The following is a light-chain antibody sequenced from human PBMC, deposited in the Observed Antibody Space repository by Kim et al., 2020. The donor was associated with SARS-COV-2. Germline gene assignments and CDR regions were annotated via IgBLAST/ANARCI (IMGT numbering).Light chain of an antibody. CDR3: QQANSFPPFT. CDR2: AAS. Sequence: IQMTQSPSSVSASVGDRVTITCRASQNINTWLAWYQQKPGKAPKLLIYAASSLQGGVPSRFSGSGSGTAFTLTIARLQPDDSATYYCQQANSFPPFTFGQGTKVDIK. CDR1: QNINTW. J-gene: IGKJ1*01. V-gene: IGKV1-12*01.